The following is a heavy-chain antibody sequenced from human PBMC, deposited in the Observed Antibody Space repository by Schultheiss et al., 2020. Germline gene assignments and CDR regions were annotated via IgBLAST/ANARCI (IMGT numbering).Heavy chain of an antibody. J-gene: IGHJ4*02. CDR1: GGSISSSSYY. CDR3: ARDRGFYCDI. D-gene: IGHD3-22*01. CDR2: IYHTGST. Sequence: SETLSLTCTVSGGSISSSSYYWGWIRQPPGKGLEWIGSIYHTGSTNYNPSLKSRVTISVDTSKNQFSLKLSSVTAADTAVYYCARDRGFYCDIWGQGTLVTVSS. V-gene: IGHV4-39*07.